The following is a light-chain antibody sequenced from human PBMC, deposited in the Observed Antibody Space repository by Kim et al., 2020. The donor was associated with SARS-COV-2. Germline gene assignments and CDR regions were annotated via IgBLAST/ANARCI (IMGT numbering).Light chain of an antibody. CDR1: QSLLHSNGYNY. V-gene: IGKV2-28*01. Sequence: DGMMTQSPLSLSVTPGEPASISCRSNQSLLHSNGYNYLDWYLQKPGQSPQLLIYLGSNRASGVPDRFSGSGSGTDFTLTIRKVEAEDVGVYYCLQTLHLPLFTFGPGTKVDIK. CDR2: LGS. J-gene: IGKJ3*01. CDR3: LQTLHLPLFT.